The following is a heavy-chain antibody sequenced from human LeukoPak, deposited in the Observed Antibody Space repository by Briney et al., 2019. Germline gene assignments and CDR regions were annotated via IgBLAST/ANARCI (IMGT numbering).Heavy chain of an antibody. CDR3: ARSLYYYDSSGYV. Sequence: ASVKVSCKASGGTFISYAISWVRQAPGQGLEWMGGIIPIFGTANYAQKFQGRVTITADESTSTAYMELSSLRSEDTAVYYCARSLYYYDSSGYVWGQGTLVTVSS. J-gene: IGHJ4*02. V-gene: IGHV1-69*13. D-gene: IGHD3-22*01. CDR1: GGTFISYA. CDR2: IIPIFGTA.